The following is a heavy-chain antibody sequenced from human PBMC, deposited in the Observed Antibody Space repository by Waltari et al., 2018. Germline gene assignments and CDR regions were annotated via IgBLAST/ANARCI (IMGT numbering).Heavy chain of an antibody. CDR1: GFTFSSYS. D-gene: IGHD3-3*01. CDR2: ISSSSSYI. Sequence: EVQLVESGGGLVKPGGSLRLSCAASGFTFSSYSMNWVRQAPGKGLEWVSSISSSSSYIYYADSVKGRFTISRDNAKNSLYLQMNSLRAEDTAVYYCARDPSEYYDTEDWFDPWGQGTLVTVSS. CDR3: ARDPSEYYDTEDWFDP. J-gene: IGHJ5*02. V-gene: IGHV3-21*01.